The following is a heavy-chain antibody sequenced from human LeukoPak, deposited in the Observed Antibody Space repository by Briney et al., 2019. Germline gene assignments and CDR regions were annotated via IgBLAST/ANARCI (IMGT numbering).Heavy chain of an antibody. V-gene: IGHV3-23*01. J-gene: IGHJ3*02. CDR2: ISSSGSGDNT. D-gene: IGHD2-2*01. CDR3: ARRGHCSSTSCYPGEI. CDR1: GVTLSTYA. Sequence: DPGGSLRLSCAASGVTLSTYAMSWARQAPGKGLEWVSGISSSGSGDNTYYADSVKGRFTISRDNSKNTLYLQMNSLRAEDTAVYYCARRGHCSSTSCYPGEIWGQGTMVTVSS.